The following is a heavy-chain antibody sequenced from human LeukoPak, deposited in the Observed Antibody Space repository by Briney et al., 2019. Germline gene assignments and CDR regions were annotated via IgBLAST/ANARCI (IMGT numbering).Heavy chain of an antibody. CDR3: AKDEIPHYYDSSGDAFDI. D-gene: IGHD3-22*01. V-gene: IGHV3-30*02. CDR1: GFTFSSYG. Sequence: GGSLRLSCAASGFTFSSYGMHWVRQAPGKGLEWVAFIRYDGSNKYYADPVKGRFTISRDNSKNTLYLQMNSLRAEDTAVYYCAKDEIPHYYDSSGDAFDIWGQGTMVTVSS. CDR2: IRYDGSNK. J-gene: IGHJ3*02.